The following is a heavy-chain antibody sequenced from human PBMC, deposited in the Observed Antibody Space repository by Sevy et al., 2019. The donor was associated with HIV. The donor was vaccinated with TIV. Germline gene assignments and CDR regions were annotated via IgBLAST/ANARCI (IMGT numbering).Heavy chain of an antibody. D-gene: IGHD2-15*01. CDR1: GFTFSNAW. Sequence: GGSLRLSCAASGFTFSNAWMSWVRQAPGKGLEWVGRIKSKTDGGTTDYAAPVKGRFTISRDDSKNTLYLQMNSLKTDDTAVYYCTTDPGYCSGGSCYNDAFDIWGQGTMVTVSS. V-gene: IGHV3-15*01. J-gene: IGHJ3*02. CDR3: TTDPGYCSGGSCYNDAFDI. CDR2: IKSKTDGGTT.